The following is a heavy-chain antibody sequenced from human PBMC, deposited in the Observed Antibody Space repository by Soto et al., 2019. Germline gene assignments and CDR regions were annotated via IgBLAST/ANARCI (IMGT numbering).Heavy chain of an antibody. V-gene: IGHV3-21*01. CDR3: ARVGGQLVPGFDY. CDR2: ISSSSSYI. Sequence: GGSLRLSCAASGVPFSSYSMNWVRQAPGKGLEWVSSISSSSSYIYYADSVKGRFTISRDNAKNSLYLQMNSLRAEDTAVYYCARVGGQLVPGFDYWGQGTLVTVSS. D-gene: IGHD6-6*01. J-gene: IGHJ4*02. CDR1: GVPFSSYS.